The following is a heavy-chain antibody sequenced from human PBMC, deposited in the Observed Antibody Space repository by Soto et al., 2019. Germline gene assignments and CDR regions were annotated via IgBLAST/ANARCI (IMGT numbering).Heavy chain of an antibody. J-gene: IGHJ4*02. Sequence: SETLSLTCTVSGGSISGGDYYWSWIRHPPGKGLEWIGYIYYSGSTNYNPSLKSRVTISVDTSKNQFSLKLSSVTAADTAVYYCARTLYSYGPRFDYWGQGTLVTVSS. V-gene: IGHV4-61*08. D-gene: IGHD5-18*01. CDR2: IYYSGST. CDR3: ARTLYSYGPRFDY. CDR1: GGSISGGDYY.